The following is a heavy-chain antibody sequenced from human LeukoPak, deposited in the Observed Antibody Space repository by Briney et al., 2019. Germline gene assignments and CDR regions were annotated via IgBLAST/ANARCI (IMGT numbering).Heavy chain of an antibody. D-gene: IGHD3-22*01. V-gene: IGHV3-30*03. J-gene: IGHJ4*02. CDR1: GFTFSSYG. Sequence: PGRSLRLSCAASGFTFSSYGMHWVRQAPGGGLEWVAVISYDGSNKYYSDSEKGRFTISRDKSKNTLYLQMNSLRAEDTAVYYCARDFDSSGYFPLYWGQGTLVTVSS. CDR2: ISYDGSNK. CDR3: ARDFDSSGYFPLY.